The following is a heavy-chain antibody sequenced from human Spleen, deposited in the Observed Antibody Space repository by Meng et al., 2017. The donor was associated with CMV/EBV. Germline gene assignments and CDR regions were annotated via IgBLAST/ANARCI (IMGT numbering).Heavy chain of an antibody. J-gene: IGHJ4*02. CDR1: SGSLRSGNYY. D-gene: IGHD2-2*01. CDR3: ARGGLVVGPAALNYFDS. CDR2: IYYNGDI. Sequence: SETLSLTCTVSSGSLRSGNYYWGWIRQSPGKGLEWIGYIYYNGDIYSHPSLKSRVTISVDTSKNQFSLNLRSVTAADAAVYYCARGGLVVGPAALNYFDSWGQGMLVTVSS. V-gene: IGHV4-30-4*08.